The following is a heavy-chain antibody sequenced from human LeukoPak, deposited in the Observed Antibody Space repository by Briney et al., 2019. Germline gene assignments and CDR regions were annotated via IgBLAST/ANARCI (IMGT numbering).Heavy chain of an antibody. V-gene: IGHV4-31*03. D-gene: IGHD5-24*01. CDR2: ICYSGST. J-gene: IGHJ4*02. Sequence: SETLSLTCTVSGGSISIRAYYWSWVRQHPGKGPGWIGYICYSGSTYYNPSLKSRVIISLNTSKTQFSLKLSSVTAADTAVYYCAREDGTIYYFDSWGQGTVVTVSS. CDR1: GGSISIRAYY. CDR3: AREDGTIYYFDS.